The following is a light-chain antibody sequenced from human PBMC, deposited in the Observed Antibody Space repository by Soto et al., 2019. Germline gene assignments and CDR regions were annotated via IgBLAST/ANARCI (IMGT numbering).Light chain of an antibody. Sequence: DIQMTQSPSSLSASVGDRVTITCQASQDISNYLNWYQQKPGKAPKLLIYDASNLETGVPSRFSGSGSGTEFTLTISSLQPDDFATYYCQQYNSYSSMFGQGTKVDIK. CDR1: QDISNY. J-gene: IGKJ1*01. V-gene: IGKV1-33*01. CDR3: QQYNSYSSM. CDR2: DAS.